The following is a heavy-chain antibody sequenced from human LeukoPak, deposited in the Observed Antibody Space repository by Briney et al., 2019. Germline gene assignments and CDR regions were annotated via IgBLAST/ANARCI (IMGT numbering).Heavy chain of an antibody. CDR1: GYTFTSYA. CDR2: INAGNGNT. J-gene: IGHJ4*02. D-gene: IGHD1-26*01. Sequence: ASVNVSCKTSGYTFTSYAMHWVRQAPGQRLEWMGWINAGNGNTKYSQKFQGRVTITRDTSASTAYMELSSLRSEDTAVYYCASQRILGAIDYWGQGTLVTVSS. CDR3: ASQRILGAIDY. V-gene: IGHV1-3*01.